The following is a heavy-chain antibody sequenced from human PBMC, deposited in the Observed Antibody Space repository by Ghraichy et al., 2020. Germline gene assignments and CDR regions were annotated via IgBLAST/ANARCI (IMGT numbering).Heavy chain of an antibody. CDR3: ARGRAGYGGPADDHDF. CDR2: ITPNNGAT. Sequence: ASVKVSCKTSGYIFSAYYIHWVRQAPGHGLEWMGWITPNNGATSSAQQFQGSVSLTRDSSISTAFMEFTGLKPNDTAVYYCARGRAGYGGPADDHDFWRKGTLVVVSS. CDR1: GYIFSAYY. V-gene: IGHV1-2*02. J-gene: IGHJ3*01. D-gene: IGHD5-18*01.